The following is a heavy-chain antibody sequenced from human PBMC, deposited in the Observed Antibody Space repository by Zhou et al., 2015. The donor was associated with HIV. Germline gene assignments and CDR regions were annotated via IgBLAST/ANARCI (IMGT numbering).Heavy chain of an antibody. V-gene: IGHV1-69*01. D-gene: IGHD2-15*01. Sequence: QVQLVQSGAEVKKPGSSVKVSCKASGGTFSSYAISWVRQAPGQGLEWMGGIIPIFGTANYAQKFQGRVTITADESTSTAYMELSSLRSEDTAVYYCARSRNCSGGSCYYYYYYMDVWGKGTTVTVSS. J-gene: IGHJ6*03. CDR1: GGTFSSYA. CDR2: IIPIFGTA. CDR3: ARSRNCSGGSCYYYYYYMDV.